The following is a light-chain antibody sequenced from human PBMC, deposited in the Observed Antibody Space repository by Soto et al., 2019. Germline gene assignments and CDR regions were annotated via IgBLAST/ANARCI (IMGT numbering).Light chain of an antibody. CDR3: RSYDSGLLARV. Sequence: QSVLTQPPSVSGAPGQRVTISCTGSSSNIGAGYDVHWYQQLPGTAPKLLIYGNSNRPSGVPDRFSGSKSGTSASLAITGLQAEDEADYYCRSYDSGLLARVFGGGAQLTVL. J-gene: IGLJ3*02. CDR2: GNS. CDR1: SSNIGAGYD. V-gene: IGLV1-40*01.